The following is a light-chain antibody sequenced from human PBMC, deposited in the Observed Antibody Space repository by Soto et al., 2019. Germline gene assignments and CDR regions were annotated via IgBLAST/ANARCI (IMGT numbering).Light chain of an antibody. CDR1: SSDVGGYNY. CDR3: SSYTSSSTSYV. Sequence: QAASVSGSTGQSITISCTGTSSDVGGYNYVSWYQQHPGKAPKLMIYDVSNRPSGVSNRFSGSKSGNTASLTISGLQAEDEADYYCSSYTSSSTSYVFGTGTKLTVL. J-gene: IGLJ1*01. V-gene: IGLV2-14*01. CDR2: DVS.